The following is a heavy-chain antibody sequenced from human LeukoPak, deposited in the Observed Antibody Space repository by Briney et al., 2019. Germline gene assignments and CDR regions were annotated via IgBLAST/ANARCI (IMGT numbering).Heavy chain of an antibody. V-gene: IGHV3-30*02. CDR3: AKDPRGGSYPYYFDY. D-gene: IGHD1-26*01. Sequence: GSLRLSCAASGFTFSSYGMHWVRQAPGKGLEWVVFIRYDGSNKYYADSVEGRFTISRDNSKNTLYLQMNSLSAEDTAVYYCAKDPRGGSYPYYFDYWGQGTLVTVSS. CDR1: GFTFSSYG. CDR2: IRYDGSNK. J-gene: IGHJ4*02.